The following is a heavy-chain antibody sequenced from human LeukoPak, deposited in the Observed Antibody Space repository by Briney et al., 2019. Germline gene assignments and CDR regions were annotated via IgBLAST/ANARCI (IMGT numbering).Heavy chain of an antibody. CDR2: IYYSGST. Sequence: SETLSPTCTVSGGSISSYYWSWIRQPPGKGLEWIGYIYYSGSTNYNPSLKSRVTISVDTSKNQFSLKLSSVTAADTAVYYCARHVSPVLLWFGRGPGDAFDIWGQGTMVTVSS. J-gene: IGHJ3*02. CDR3: ARHVSPVLLWFGRGPGDAFDI. D-gene: IGHD3-10*01. CDR1: GGSISSYY. V-gene: IGHV4-59*08.